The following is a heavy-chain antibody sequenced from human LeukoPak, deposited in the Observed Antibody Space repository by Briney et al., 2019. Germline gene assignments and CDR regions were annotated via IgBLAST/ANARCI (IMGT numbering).Heavy chain of an antibody. J-gene: IGHJ4*02. D-gene: IGHD1-26*01. CDR3: ARRGGSGRAFDY. V-gene: IGHV4-39*01. CDR2: IYYTGST. Sequence: PSETLSLACSVSGASISGGTYYWGWIRQPPGKGLEWIGSIYYTGSTYDNPSLKSRVTISVDTSKNQFSLKLSSVTAADTAVYYCARRGGSGRAFDYWGQGTLVTVSS. CDR1: GASISGGTYY.